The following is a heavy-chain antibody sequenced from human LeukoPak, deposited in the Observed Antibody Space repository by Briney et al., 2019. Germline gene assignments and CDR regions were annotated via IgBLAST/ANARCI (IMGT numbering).Heavy chain of an antibody. CDR1: GITFRSYG. D-gene: IGHD3-22*01. V-gene: IGHV3-21*01. CDR2: ISSSSSYI. Sequence: KTGGSLRLSCAASGITFRSYGMHWVRQAPGKGLEWVSSISSSSSYIYYADSVKGRFTISRDNAKNSLYLQMNSLRAEDTAVYYCARDLMIASNWFDHWGQGTLVTVSS. J-gene: IGHJ5*02. CDR3: ARDLMIASNWFDH.